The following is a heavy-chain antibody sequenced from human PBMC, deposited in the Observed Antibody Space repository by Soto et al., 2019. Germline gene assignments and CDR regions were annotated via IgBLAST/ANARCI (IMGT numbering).Heavy chain of an antibody. J-gene: IGHJ5*02. CDR1: GYTFTSYG. V-gene: IGHV1-18*01. D-gene: IGHD3-16*01. Sequence: QVELVQSGAEVKKPGASVKVSCKASGYTFTSYGISWVRQAPGQGLEWMGWISAYNGNTNYAQKLQGRVTMTTDTSTSTAYMELRCLRSDDTAVYYCARVLGRATMGEGWFDPWGQGTLVTVSS. CDR2: ISAYNGNT. CDR3: ARVLGRATMGEGWFDP.